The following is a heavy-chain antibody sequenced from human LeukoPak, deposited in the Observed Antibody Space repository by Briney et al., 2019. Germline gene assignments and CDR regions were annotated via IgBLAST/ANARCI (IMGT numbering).Heavy chain of an antibody. CDR2: IYHSGST. J-gene: IGHJ4*02. CDR1: GYSISSGYY. Sequence: PSETLSLTCTVSGYSISSGYYWGWIRQPPGKGLEWIGSIYHSGSTYYNPSLKSRVTISVDTSKNQFSLKLSSVTAADTAVYYCARQRYCSSTSCYPYFDYWGQGTLVTVSS. CDR3: ARQRYCSSTSCYPYFDY. D-gene: IGHD2-2*01. V-gene: IGHV4-38-2*02.